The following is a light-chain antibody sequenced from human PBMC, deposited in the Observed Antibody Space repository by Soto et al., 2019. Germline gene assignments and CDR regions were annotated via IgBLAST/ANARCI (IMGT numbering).Light chain of an antibody. J-gene: IGKJ3*01. CDR1: QSVDTY. CDR2: DTS. V-gene: IGKV3-11*01. Sequence: LTQSPAILSLSPGERATLSCTASQSVDTYIAWYQQRPGQPPRLLIHDTSHGASGVPARFRGSGSGTDFTLTITILEPEDFGVYFCQQRRNWVSFGPGTRL. CDR3: QQRRNWVS.